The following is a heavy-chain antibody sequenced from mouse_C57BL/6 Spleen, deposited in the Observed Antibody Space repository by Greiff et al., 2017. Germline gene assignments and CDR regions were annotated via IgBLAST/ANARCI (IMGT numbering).Heavy chain of an antibody. CDR3: AEGGGGNDWYFDV. CDR1: GYTFTSYW. Sequence: PGASVKLSCKASGYTFTSYWMHWVKQRPGQGLEWIGMIHPNSGSTNYNEKFKSKATLTVDKSSSTAYMQLSSLTSEDSAVDYGAEGGGGNDWYFDVWGTGTTVTVSA. V-gene: IGHV1-64*01. J-gene: IGHJ1*03. D-gene: IGHD2-1*01. CDR2: IHPNSGST.